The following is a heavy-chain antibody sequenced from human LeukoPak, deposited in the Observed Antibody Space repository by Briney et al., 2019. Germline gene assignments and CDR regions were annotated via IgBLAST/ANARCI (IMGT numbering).Heavy chain of an antibody. J-gene: IGHJ5*02. V-gene: IGHV3-53*04. CDR3: ARVVVPAARGFDP. Sequence: GGSLRLSCAASGFTVSSNYMSWVRQAPGKGLEWVSVIYSGGSTYYADSVKGRFTISRHNSKNTLYLQVNSLRAEDTAVYYCARVVVPAARGFDPWGQGTLVTVSS. CDR1: GFTVSSNY. D-gene: IGHD2-2*01. CDR2: IYSGGST.